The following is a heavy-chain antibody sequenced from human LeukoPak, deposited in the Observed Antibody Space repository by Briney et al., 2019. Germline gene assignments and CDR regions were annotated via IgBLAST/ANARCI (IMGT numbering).Heavy chain of an antibody. Sequence: GRSLRLSCAASGFTFSSYAMSWVRQAPGKGLEWVSAISGSGGSTYYADSVKGRFTISRDNSKNTLYLQMNSLRAEDTAVYYCATNYDFWEDYGMDVWGQGTTVTVSS. V-gene: IGHV3-23*01. D-gene: IGHD3-3*01. CDR3: ATNYDFWEDYGMDV. CDR1: GFTFSSYA. J-gene: IGHJ6*02. CDR2: ISGSGGST.